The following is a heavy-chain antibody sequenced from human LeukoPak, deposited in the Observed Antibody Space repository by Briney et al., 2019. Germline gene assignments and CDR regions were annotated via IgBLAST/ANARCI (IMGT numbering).Heavy chain of an antibody. CDR1: GFTFSTYS. D-gene: IGHD3-10*01. J-gene: IGHJ6*03. CDR2: ISSSGSYM. V-gene: IGHV3-21*01. Sequence: GGSLRLSCAASGFTFSTYSMHWVRQAPGKGLEWVSSISSSGSYMFYADSVKGRFTISRDNAKNSLYLQMSGLTAEDTAVYYCARKPSQFTYSRGSYMDVWGTGTTVTVSS. CDR3: ARKPSQFTYSRGSYMDV.